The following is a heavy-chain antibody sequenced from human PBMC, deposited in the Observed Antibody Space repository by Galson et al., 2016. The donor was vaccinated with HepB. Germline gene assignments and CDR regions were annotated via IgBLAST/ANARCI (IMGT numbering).Heavy chain of an antibody. V-gene: IGHV3-15*01. J-gene: IGHJ4*02. D-gene: IGHD3-9*01. CDR3: TTDFGGDYFDTSGYRPGWNY. CDR2: IKSKPDGGTT. CDR1: GFIFSNAW. Sequence: SLRLSCAAPGFIFSNAWMSWVRQAPGKGLEWVGRIKSKPDGGTTDYAAPVKGRFTVSRDDSKTTLYLQMNSLKTEDTAVYYCTTDFGGDYFDTSGYRPGWNYWGQGTLVTVSS.